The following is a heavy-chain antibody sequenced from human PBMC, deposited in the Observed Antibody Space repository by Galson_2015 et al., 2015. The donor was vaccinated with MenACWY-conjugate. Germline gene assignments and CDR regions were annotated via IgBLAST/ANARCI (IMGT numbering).Heavy chain of an antibody. CDR1: GFTFSGSA. CDR2: IRSKANSYAT. V-gene: IGHV3-73*01. Sequence: SLRLSCAASGFTFSGSAMHWVRQASGKGLEWVGRIRSKANSYATAYVASVKGRFTISRDDSKNTAYLQMNSLKTEDTAVYYCTRRYDFWSAGLGAFDIWGQGTMVTVSS. CDR3: TRRYDFWSAGLGAFDI. D-gene: IGHD3-3*01. J-gene: IGHJ3*02.